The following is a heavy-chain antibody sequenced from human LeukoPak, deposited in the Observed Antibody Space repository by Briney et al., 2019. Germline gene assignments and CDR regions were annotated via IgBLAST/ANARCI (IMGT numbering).Heavy chain of an antibody. J-gene: IGHJ4*02. CDR1: GFSISGYT. CDR2: ISSSGTAR. V-gene: IGHV3-48*02. D-gene: IGHD2-2*01. CDR3: ARSKVGYCSGNSCLFDS. Sequence: QPGGSLRLSCAASGFSISGYTMNWVRQVPGKGLEWVSLISSSGTARYYADSVKGRFTVSRDSAKNSLYLQMNSLRDEDTAVYYCARSKVGYCSGNSCLFDSWGQGTLVTVSS.